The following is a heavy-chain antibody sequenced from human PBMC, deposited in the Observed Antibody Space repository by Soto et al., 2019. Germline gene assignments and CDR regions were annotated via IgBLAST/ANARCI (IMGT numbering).Heavy chain of an antibody. CDR2: ISYDGSNK. J-gene: IGHJ6*03. CDR3: AKGGYNWNDEDYYYYMDV. Sequence: QVQLVESGGGVVQPGRSLRLSCAASGFTFSSYGMHWVRQAPGKGLEWVAVISYDGSNKYYADSVKGRFTISRDNSKNTLSLQMNSLRAEDTAVYYCAKGGYNWNDEDYYYYMDVWGKGTTITVSS. D-gene: IGHD1-1*01. V-gene: IGHV3-30*18. CDR1: GFTFSSYG.